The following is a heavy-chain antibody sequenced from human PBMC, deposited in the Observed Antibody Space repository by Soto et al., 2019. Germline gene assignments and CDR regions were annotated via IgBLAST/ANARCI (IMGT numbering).Heavy chain of an antibody. CDR1: GYTFTTYG. J-gene: IGHJ1*01. D-gene: IGHD6-13*01. CDR2: ISGYNGNT. CDR3: ARERDDSSGSSAESFQH. V-gene: IGHV1-18*01. Sequence: QVQLVQSGAEVKKPGASVKVSCKASGYTFTTYGISWVRQAPGQGLEWMGWISGYNGNTNYEQQFQGRLTMTKDPPTSTVYMEQRSLRSDDTDVYYCARERDDSSGSSAESFQHWGQGTLVTVSS.